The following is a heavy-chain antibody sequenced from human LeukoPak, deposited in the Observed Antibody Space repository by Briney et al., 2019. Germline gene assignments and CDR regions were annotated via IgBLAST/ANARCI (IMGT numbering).Heavy chain of an antibody. V-gene: IGHV1-69*13. CDR2: IIPVFGSA. CDR3: ASATFLDKYCFDY. J-gene: IGHJ4*02. Sequence: ASVKVSCKASGGTFSNYAIIWVRQAPGQGLEWMGGIIPVFGSANYAQKFQGRVTITADESTSTAYMDLSSLRSEDTALYYCASATFLDKYCFDYWGQGTLVTVSS. D-gene: IGHD2/OR15-2a*01. CDR1: GGTFSNYA.